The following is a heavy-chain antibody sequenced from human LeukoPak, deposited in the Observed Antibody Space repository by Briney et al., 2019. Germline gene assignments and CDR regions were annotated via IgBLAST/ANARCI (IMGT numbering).Heavy chain of an antibody. Sequence: TSETLSLTCTVSGGSISSGDYYWSWIRQPPGKGLEWIGYIYYSGSTYYNPSLKSRVTISVDTSKNQFSLKLSSVTAADTAVYYCARGGITIFGVVTNYYYMDVWGKGTTVTVSS. CDR3: ARGGITIFGVVTNYYYMDV. D-gene: IGHD3-3*01. CDR2: IYYSGST. CDR1: GGSISSGDYY. V-gene: IGHV4-30-4*08. J-gene: IGHJ6*03.